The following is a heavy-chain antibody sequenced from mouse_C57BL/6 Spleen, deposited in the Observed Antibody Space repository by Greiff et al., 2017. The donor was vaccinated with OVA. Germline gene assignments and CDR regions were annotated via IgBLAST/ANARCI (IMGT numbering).Heavy chain of an antibody. J-gene: IGHJ3*01. CDR3: ARDWFAY. V-gene: IGHV5-17*01. CDR1: GFTFGDYG. CDR2: ISSGSSTI. Sequence: EVKLVGSGGGLVKPGGSLKLSCAASGFTFGDYGMHWVRQAPEKGLEWVAYISSGSSTIYYADTVKGRFTISRDNAKNTLFLQMTSLRSEDTAMYYCARDWFAYWGQGTLVTVSA.